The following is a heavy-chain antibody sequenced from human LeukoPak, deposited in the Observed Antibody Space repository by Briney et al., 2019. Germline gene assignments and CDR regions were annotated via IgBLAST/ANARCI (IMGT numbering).Heavy chain of an antibody. J-gene: IGHJ6*03. CDR1: GFTFSSYA. V-gene: IGHV3-23*01. CDR3: ARAGPHYYYYMDV. Sequence: GGSLRLSCAASGFTFSSYAMSWVRQAPGEGLEWVSAISGSGGSTYYADSVKGRFTISRDNSKNTLYLQMNSLRAEDTAVYYCARAGPHYYYYMDVWGKGTTVTVSS. CDR2: ISGSGGST.